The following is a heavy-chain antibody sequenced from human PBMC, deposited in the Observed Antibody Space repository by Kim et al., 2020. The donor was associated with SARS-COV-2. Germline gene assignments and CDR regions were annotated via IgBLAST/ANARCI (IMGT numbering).Heavy chain of an antibody. CDR2: IYPGDSDT. CDR3: ARQKGITGSYGMDV. D-gene: IGHD3-16*01. Sequence: GASLQISCKGSGYSFSSYWIGWVRQMPGTGLEWMGIIYPGDSDTRYSPSFQGQVTISADKSISTAYLQWTSLKASDSAMYYCARQKGITGSYGMDVWGQGTTVTVSS. CDR1: GYSFSSYW. V-gene: IGHV5-51*01. J-gene: IGHJ6*02.